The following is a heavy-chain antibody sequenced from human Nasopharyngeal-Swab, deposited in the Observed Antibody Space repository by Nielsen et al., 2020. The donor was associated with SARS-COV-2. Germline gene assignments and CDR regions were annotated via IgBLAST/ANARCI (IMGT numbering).Heavy chain of an antibody. J-gene: IGHJ4*02. CDR3: VKHQGSSSDQ. CDR1: GVIFSKYC. V-gene: IGHV3-74*01. Sequence: GGSLRLSCVASGVIFSKYCMHWVRQAQGKGLVWVTRIKQDGSRTDYADSVRGRFTIARDNAKNTLYLQMNSLRVEDTAVYYCVKHQGSSSDQWGQGTLVTVSS. CDR2: IKQDGSRT.